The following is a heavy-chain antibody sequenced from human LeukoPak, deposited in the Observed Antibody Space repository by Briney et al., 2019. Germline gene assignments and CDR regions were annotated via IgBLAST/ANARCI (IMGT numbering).Heavy chain of an antibody. CDR2: IYHSGST. CDR3: ARNPYSGSHSWAFDY. CDR1: GYSISSGYY. D-gene: IGHD6-6*01. V-gene: IGHV4-38-2*02. Sequence: PSETLSLTCTVSGYSISSGYYWGWIRQPPGKGLEWIGSIYHSGSTYYNPSLKSRVTISVDTSKNQFSLKLSSVTAADTAVYYCARNPYSGSHSWAFDYWGQGTLVTVSS. J-gene: IGHJ4*02.